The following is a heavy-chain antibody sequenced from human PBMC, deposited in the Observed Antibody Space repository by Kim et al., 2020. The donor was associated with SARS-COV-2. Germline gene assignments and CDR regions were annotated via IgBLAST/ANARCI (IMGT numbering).Heavy chain of an antibody. D-gene: IGHD3-3*01. V-gene: IGHV4-59*01. CDR2: IYYSGST. Sequence: SETLSLTCTVSGGSISNYYWSWIRQPPGKGLEWIGYIYYSGSTNYNPSLKSRVTISVDTPKNQLSLKLSSVTAADTAVYYCARGFLSGRYYYDYMDVWGKGTTVTVSS. CDR3: ARGFLSGRYYYDYMDV. J-gene: IGHJ6*03. CDR1: GGSISNYY.